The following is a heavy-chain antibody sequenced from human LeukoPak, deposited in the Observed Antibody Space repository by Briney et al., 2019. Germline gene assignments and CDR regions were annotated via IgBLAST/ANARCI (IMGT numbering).Heavy chain of an antibody. Sequence: PGGSLRLSCAASGFTVSSNYMSWVRQAPGKGLEWVSVIYNGGSTYYADSVKGRFTISRDNSKNTLYLQMNSLRAEDTAVYYCAREHSRAYFDYWGQGTLVTVSS. CDR1: GFTVSSNY. J-gene: IGHJ4*02. D-gene: IGHD5-18*01. CDR3: AREHSRAYFDY. V-gene: IGHV3-53*01. CDR2: IYNGGST.